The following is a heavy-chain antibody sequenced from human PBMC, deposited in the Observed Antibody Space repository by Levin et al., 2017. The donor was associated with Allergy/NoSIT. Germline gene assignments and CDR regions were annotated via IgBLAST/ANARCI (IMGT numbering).Heavy chain of an antibody. V-gene: IGHV4-31*03. D-gene: IGHD1-1*01. Sequence: SQTLSLTCTVSGGSISSGGYYWSWIRQHPGKGLEWIGYIYYSGSTYYNPSLKSRVTISVDTSKNQFSLKLSSVTAADTAVYYCARDLAGPPSMSRPGNWFDPWGQGTLVTVSS. J-gene: IGHJ5*02. CDR2: IYYSGST. CDR3: ARDLAGPPSMSRPGNWFDP. CDR1: GGSISSGGYY.